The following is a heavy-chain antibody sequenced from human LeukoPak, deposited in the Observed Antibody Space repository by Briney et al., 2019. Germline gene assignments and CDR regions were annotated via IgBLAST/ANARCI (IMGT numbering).Heavy chain of an antibody. Sequence: GVSVKVSCKTSGYTFTSYAISWVRQVPGQGLEWMGWISAYDGNTNYAQKFQGRVTMTKDTSTGTVYMDLGSLRDDDTAVYYCARLGSNPKDFDYWGQGTLVTVSS. D-gene: IGHD7-27*01. CDR3: ARLGSNPKDFDY. CDR1: GYTFTSYA. J-gene: IGHJ4*02. V-gene: IGHV1-18*04. CDR2: ISAYDGNT.